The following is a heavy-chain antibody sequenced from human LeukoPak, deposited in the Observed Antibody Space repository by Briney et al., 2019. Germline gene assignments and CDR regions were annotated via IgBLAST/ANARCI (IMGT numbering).Heavy chain of an antibody. J-gene: IGHJ3*02. CDR1: RFTFSTYA. CDR3: AKRSSMGAFDI. CDR2: ISDNGGGT. D-gene: IGHD1-26*01. V-gene: IGHV3-23*01. Sequence: PGGSLRLSCAASRFTFSTYAMNWVRQAPGKGLEWVSAISDNGGGTFYIDSVKGRFTISRDNSKSMLYLQMNSLRADDTALYYCAKRSSMGAFDIWGQGTMVTVSS.